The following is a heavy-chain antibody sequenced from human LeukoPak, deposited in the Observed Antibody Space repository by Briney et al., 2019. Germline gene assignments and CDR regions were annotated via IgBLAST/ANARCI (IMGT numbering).Heavy chain of an antibody. CDR2: IYHSGST. D-gene: IGHD6-13*01. CDR3: ARKYSSSWYRPQYYFDY. CDR1: GYSISSGYY. Sequence: PSETLSLTCAVSGYSISSGYYWGWIRQPPGKGLEWIGSIYHSGSTYYNPSLKSRVTISVDTSKNQFSLKLSSVTAADTAVYYCARKYSSSWYRPQYYFDYWGQGTLVTVSS. V-gene: IGHV4-38-2*01. J-gene: IGHJ4*02.